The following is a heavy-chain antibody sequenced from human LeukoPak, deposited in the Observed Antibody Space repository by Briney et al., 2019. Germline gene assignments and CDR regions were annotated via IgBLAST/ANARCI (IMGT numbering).Heavy chain of an antibody. CDR3: ARSGGYDRPFDH. V-gene: IGHV4-59*01. Sequence: PSETLSLTCTVSGGSISSYYWSWIRQPPGKGLEWIGYIYYSGSTNYNPSLKSRVTISVDTSKNQFSLKLSSVTAADTAVYYCARSGGYDRPFDHWGQGTLVTVSS. D-gene: IGHD5-12*01. J-gene: IGHJ5*02. CDR1: GGSISSYY. CDR2: IYYSGST.